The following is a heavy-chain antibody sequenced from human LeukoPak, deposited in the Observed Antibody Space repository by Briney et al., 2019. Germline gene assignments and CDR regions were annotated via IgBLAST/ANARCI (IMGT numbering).Heavy chain of an antibody. CDR1: GGSISSYY. J-gene: IGHJ5*02. Sequence: SETLSLTCTVSGGSISSYYWSWIRQPPGKGLEWIGYIYYSGSTNYNPSLKSRVTISVDTSKNQFSLKLSSVTAADTAVYYCARHEAAGRYNWFDPWGQGTLVTVSP. V-gene: IGHV4-59*08. D-gene: IGHD6-13*01. CDR2: IYYSGST. CDR3: ARHEAAGRYNWFDP.